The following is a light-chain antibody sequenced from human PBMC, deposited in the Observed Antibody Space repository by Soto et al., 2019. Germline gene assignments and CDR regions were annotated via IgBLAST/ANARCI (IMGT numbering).Light chain of an antibody. V-gene: IGKV3-20*01. CDR3: QQYGISPPWT. J-gene: IGKJ1*01. CDR2: GAS. CDR1: QSISGTY. Sequence: EIVLTQSPGTLSLSPGERATLSCRASQSISGTYLAWYQQKPGRAPRILIYGASNRATGIPDRFRGSGSGTDFTLTISRLEPEDFAVYYCQQYGISPPWTFGQGTKVEIK.